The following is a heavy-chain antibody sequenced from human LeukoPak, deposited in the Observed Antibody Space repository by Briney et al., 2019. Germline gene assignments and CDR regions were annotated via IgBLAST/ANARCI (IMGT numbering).Heavy chain of an antibody. CDR1: GGSISSNIYY. Sequence: SETLSLTCTVSGGSISSNIYYWGWFRQPPGKGLEWIGSIYYNVATYYNSSLKSRVTISVDTSKNHLSLKLSSVTAADTAVYYCARVRDGYNRNWAYWGQGTLVTVSS. J-gene: IGHJ4*02. D-gene: IGHD5-24*01. V-gene: IGHV4-39*02. CDR2: IYYNVAT. CDR3: ARVRDGYNRNWAY.